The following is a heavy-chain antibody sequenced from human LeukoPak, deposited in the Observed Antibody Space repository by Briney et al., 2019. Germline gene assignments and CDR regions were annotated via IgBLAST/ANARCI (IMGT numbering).Heavy chain of an antibody. CDR1: GGTFSSYP. CDR3: TRDSWSQIDYYYYMDV. D-gene: IGHD2-8*02. Sequence: GASVKVSCKASGGTFSSYPVGWVRQAPGQGLEGMGRIIPLFGTANYAQKFEVRVTISADEPTGTAYMALTSLRSEDTAVYYCTRDSWSQIDYYYYMDVWGKGTTVIVSS. J-gene: IGHJ6*03. V-gene: IGHV1-69*13. CDR2: IIPLFGTA.